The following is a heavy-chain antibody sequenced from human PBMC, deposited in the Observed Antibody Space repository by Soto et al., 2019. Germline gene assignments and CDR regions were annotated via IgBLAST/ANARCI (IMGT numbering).Heavy chain of an antibody. CDR1: GGSISSGGYY. CDR3: ASYGSGSYSFVY. V-gene: IGHV4-31*03. CDR2: IYYNGST. Sequence: SETLSLTCTVSGGSISSGGYYWSWIRQHPGKGLEWIGYIYYNGSTYYNPSLKSRVTISVDTSKNQFSLKLSSMTAEDTAVYSCASYGSGSYSFVYWGQGTLVTVSS. D-gene: IGHD3-10*01. J-gene: IGHJ4*02.